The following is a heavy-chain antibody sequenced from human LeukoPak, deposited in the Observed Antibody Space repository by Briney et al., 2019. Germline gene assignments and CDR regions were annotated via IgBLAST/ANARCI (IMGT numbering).Heavy chain of an antibody. D-gene: IGHD3-10*01. Sequence: SETLSLTCTVSGGSISSYYWGWIRQPPGKGLEWIGYIYYSGSTNYNPSLKSRVTISVDTSKNQFSLKLSSVTAADTAVYYCARDAYGSGSYYPYYWGQGTLVTVSS. CDR3: ARDAYGSGSYYPYY. CDR2: IYYSGST. V-gene: IGHV4-59*01. J-gene: IGHJ4*02. CDR1: GGSISSYY.